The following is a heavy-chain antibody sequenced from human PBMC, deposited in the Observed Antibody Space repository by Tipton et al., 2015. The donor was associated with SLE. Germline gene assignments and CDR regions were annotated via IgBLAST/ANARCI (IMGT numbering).Heavy chain of an antibody. V-gene: IGHV4-34*01. Sequence: TLSLTCAVYGGSFSGYYWSWIRQPPGKGLEWIGEIYHSGSTNYNPSLKSRVTISVDKSKNQFSLKLSSVTAADTAVYYCARRGVTVVHFDYWGQGTLVTVSS. CDR1: GGSFSGYY. CDR2: IYHSGST. D-gene: IGHD4-23*01. J-gene: IGHJ4*02. CDR3: ARRGVTVVHFDY.